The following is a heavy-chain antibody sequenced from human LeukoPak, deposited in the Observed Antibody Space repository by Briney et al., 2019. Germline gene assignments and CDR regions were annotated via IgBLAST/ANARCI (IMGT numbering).Heavy chain of an antibody. CDR2: IIPIFGTA. V-gene: IGHV1-69*13. J-gene: IGHJ5*02. CDR1: GGTFSSYA. D-gene: IGHD2-2*01. CDR3: AREGIVVVPAARNWFDP. Sequence: ASVKVSCKASGGTFSSYAISWVRQAPGQGLEWMGGIIPIFGTANYAQKFQGRVTITADESTSTAYMELSSLRSEDTAVYYCAREGIVVVPAARNWFDPWGQGTLVTVSS.